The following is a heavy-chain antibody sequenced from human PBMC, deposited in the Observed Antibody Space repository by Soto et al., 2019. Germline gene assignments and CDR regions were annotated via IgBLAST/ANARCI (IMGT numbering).Heavy chain of an antibody. V-gene: IGHV1-3*04. D-gene: IGHD3-22*01. CDR1: GSTFINYA. CDR2: INTGNGNT. J-gene: IGHJ1*01. Sequence: QVHLVQSGAEVKKPGASVKLSCKASGSTFINYAMHWVRQAPGQRLEWLGWINTGNGNTKYSPKFQGRVTITSDTSASTVYTELSSLRSEDTAVYYCARRVVVITGLEHRDQGTLVTVSS. CDR3: ARRVVVITGLEH.